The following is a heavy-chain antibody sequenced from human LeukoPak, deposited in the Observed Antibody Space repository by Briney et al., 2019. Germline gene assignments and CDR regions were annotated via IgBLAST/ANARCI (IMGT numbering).Heavy chain of an antibody. V-gene: IGHV3-7*05. CDR2: IKEDGSEK. J-gene: IGHJ4*02. D-gene: IGHD5-24*01. CDR1: GFTFSSYW. Sequence: PGGSLRLSCAASGFTFSSYWMSWASQAPGKGLEWVANIKEDGSEKYYVDSVKGRFTISRDNAKNSLYLQMNSLRAEDTAVYYCAKGQDGYNSFDYWRQGTLVTVSS. CDR3: AKGQDGYNSFDY.